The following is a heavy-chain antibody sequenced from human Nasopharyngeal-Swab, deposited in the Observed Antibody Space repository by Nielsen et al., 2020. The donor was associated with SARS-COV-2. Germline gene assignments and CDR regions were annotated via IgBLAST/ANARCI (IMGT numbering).Heavy chain of an antibody. V-gene: IGHV3-21*01. Sequence: GGSLRLSCAASGFTFSSYSMNWVRQAPGKGLEWVSSISSSSSYIYYADSVKGRFTISRDNAKNSLYLQMNSLRAEDTAVYYCAREPGIAALGYYYYGMDVWGQGTTVTVSS. CDR2: ISSSSSYI. J-gene: IGHJ6*02. CDR1: GFTFSSYS. D-gene: IGHD6-13*01. CDR3: AREPGIAALGYYYYGMDV.